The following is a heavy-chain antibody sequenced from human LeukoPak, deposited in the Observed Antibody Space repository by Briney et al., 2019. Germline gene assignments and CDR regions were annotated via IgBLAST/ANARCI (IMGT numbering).Heavy chain of an antibody. CDR1: GGSINNYY. V-gene: IGHV4-4*07. CDR2: IYTRGST. J-gene: IGHJ3*02. D-gene: IGHD2-15*01. Sequence: SETLSLTCTVSGGSINNYYWSWIRQPAGKELEWIGRIYTRGSTNYNPSLKSRVTMSVDTSKNQFSLKLSSVTAADTAVYYCARGRYCSADICSGGDAFDIWGQGTMVSVSS. CDR3: ARGRYCSADICSGGDAFDI.